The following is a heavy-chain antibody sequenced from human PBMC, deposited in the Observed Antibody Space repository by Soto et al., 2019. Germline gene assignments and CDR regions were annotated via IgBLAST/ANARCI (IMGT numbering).Heavy chain of an antibody. D-gene: IGHD3-3*01. CDR1: GFTFSSYG. J-gene: IGHJ6*02. Sequence: SGFTFSSYGMHWVRQAPGKGLEWVAVIWYDGSNKYYADSVKGRFTISRDNSKNTLYLQMNSLRAEDTAVYYCARDHYDFWSGYEPYYYGMDVWGQGTTVTVSS. V-gene: IGHV3-33*01. CDR2: IWYDGSNK. CDR3: ARDHYDFWSGYEPYYYGMDV.